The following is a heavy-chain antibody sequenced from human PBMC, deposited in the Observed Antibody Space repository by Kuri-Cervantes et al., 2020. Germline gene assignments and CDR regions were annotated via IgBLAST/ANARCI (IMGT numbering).Heavy chain of an antibody. CDR2: INHSGIT. J-gene: IGHJ4*02. D-gene: IGHD3-10*01. V-gene: IGHV4-34*01. CDR1: GGSFSGYY. CDR3: ARGLRMVRNIDN. Sequence: QTLSLTCAVYGGSFSGYYWSWIRQPPGKGLEWIGEINHSGITNYNPSLKSRVTISVDTSKNQFSLKLNSVTAADTAVYYCARGLRMVRNIDNWGQGTLVTVSS.